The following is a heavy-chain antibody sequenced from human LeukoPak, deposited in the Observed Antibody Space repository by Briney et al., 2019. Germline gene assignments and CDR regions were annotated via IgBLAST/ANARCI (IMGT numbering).Heavy chain of an antibody. D-gene: IGHD3-22*01. CDR3: ARGDYYDSSGYPLAPFDI. J-gene: IGHJ3*02. CDR1: GGSISSSSYY. CDR2: IYYSGST. V-gene: IGHV4-39*07. Sequence: SETLSLTCTVSGGSISSSSYYWGWIRQPPGKGLEWIGSIYYSGSTYYNPSLKSRVTISVDTSKNQFSLKLSSVTAADTAVYYCARGDYYDSSGYPLAPFDIWGQGTMVTVSS.